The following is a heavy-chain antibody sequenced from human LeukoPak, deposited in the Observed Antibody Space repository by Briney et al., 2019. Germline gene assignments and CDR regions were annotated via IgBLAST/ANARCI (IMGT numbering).Heavy chain of an antibody. CDR3: AKNGVNYWYFDL. CDR1: GFTFSSYA. CDR2: ISGSGGGT. Sequence: GGSLRLSCAASGFTFSSYAMSWVRQAPGKGLEWVSGISGSGGGTYNADSMKGRFTISRDNSKNTLYLQMNSLRAEDTAVYYCAKNGVNYWYFDLWGRGTLVTVSS. D-gene: IGHD2-8*01. J-gene: IGHJ2*01. V-gene: IGHV3-23*01.